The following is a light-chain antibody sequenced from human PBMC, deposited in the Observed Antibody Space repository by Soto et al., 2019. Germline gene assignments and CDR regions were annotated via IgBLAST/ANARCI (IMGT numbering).Light chain of an antibody. J-gene: IGKJ1*01. V-gene: IGKV3-20*01. CDR2: GAS. Sequence: EIVLTQSPGTLSLSPGERATLSCRASQSVSSSYLAWYQQKPGQAPRLLIYGASSRASGVPDRFSGSGSGTDFTLTFSRLEPEDFAVYYCQQYGSSAWTFGHGTKVEI. CDR1: QSVSSSY. CDR3: QQYGSSAWT.